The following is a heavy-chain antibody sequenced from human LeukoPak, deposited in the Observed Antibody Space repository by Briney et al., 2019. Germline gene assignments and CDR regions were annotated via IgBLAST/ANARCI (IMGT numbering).Heavy chain of an antibody. CDR3: VRILGRYQEGMDV. D-gene: IGHD1-26*01. Sequence: PSETLSLTCTVSGGSLTDGDYYWGWVRQPPGTGLQWIATTYEGASLKSRVTISQDTSKNQFFLRLTSVTAADTAVYYCVRILGRYQEGMDVWGPGITVTVSS. CDR2: T. J-gene: IGHJ6*02. V-gene: IGHV4-61*08. CDR1: GGSLTDGDYY.